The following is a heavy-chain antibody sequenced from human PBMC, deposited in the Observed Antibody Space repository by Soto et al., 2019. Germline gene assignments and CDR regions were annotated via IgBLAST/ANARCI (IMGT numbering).Heavy chain of an antibody. Sequence: ASVKVSCKASGYTFTSYDINWVRQATGQGLEWMGWMNPNSGNTGYAQKFQGRATMTRNTSISTAYMEQSSLRSEDTAVYYCARGRRRALLWFGELLYGGDWFDPWGQGTLVTVSS. V-gene: IGHV1-8*01. CDR2: MNPNSGNT. CDR1: GYTFTSYD. J-gene: IGHJ5*02. CDR3: ARGRRRALLWFGELLYGGDWFDP. D-gene: IGHD3-10*01.